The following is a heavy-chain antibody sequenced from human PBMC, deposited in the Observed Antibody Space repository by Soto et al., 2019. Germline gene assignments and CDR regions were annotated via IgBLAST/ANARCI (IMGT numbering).Heavy chain of an antibody. Sequence: SETLSLTCTVSGGSLSTSAYYWSWIRQHPGKGLEWIGFIYYSGSTFYNPSLMSRVTISVDTSKYQFSLKMTSVTPADTAVYYCARHVSAVGRLGYFDQWGLGSLVTVSS. CDR1: GGSLSTSAYY. CDR3: ARHVSAVGRLGYFDQ. V-gene: IGHV4-31*03. CDR2: IYYSGST. J-gene: IGHJ4*02. D-gene: IGHD3-16*01.